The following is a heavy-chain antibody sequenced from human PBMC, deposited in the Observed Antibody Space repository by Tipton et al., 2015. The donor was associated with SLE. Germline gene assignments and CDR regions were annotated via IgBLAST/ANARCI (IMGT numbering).Heavy chain of an antibody. J-gene: IGHJ3*01. CDR1: GGSISSYY. CDR3: ARATVRRFFDL. CDR2: INHSGST. D-gene: IGHD4-11*01. V-gene: IGHV4-34*01. Sequence: TLSLTCTVSGGSISSYYWSWIRQPPGKGLEWIGEINHSGSTNYNPSLKSRVTISVDTSKNQFSLKLSSVTAADTAVYYCARATVRRFFDLWGQGTMVTVSS.